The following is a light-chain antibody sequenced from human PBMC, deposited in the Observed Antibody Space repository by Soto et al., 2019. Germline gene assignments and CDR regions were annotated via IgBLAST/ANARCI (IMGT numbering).Light chain of an antibody. Sequence: DFVMTQAPDSLAVSLGERATINCKSSQSVLYNSNNKNHLGWFQQKPGHTPKLLIYGASFRPSGVPDRFSGSGSGTDFTLPISSLQAEDVAVYYCQQYYSIPFTFGQRTKLEI. V-gene: IGKV4-1*01. CDR3: QQYYSIPFT. J-gene: IGKJ2*01. CDR1: QSVLYNSNNKNH. CDR2: GAS.